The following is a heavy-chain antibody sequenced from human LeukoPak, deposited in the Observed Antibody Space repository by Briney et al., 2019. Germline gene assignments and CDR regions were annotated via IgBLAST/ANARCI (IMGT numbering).Heavy chain of an antibody. Sequence: ASVKVSCKASGYTFTGYYMHWVRQAPGQGLEWMGWINPNSGGTNYAQKFQGRVTMTRDTSVSTAYMELSRLRSDDTAVYYCARDALRNRHWGAWFDPWGQGTLVTVSS. D-gene: IGHD7-27*01. CDR1: GYTFTGYY. J-gene: IGHJ5*02. CDR3: ARDALRNRHWGAWFDP. CDR2: INPNSGGT. V-gene: IGHV1-2*02.